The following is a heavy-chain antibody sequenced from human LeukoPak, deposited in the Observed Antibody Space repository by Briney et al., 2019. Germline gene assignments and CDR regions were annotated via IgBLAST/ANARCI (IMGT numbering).Heavy chain of an antibody. V-gene: IGHV4-59*11. Sequence: SETLSLTCTVSGASIRSHYWSWIRQPPGKGLEWIGYMYYSGNSNYNPALKSRVTISVDTSKNQFSLKMISVTPADTAVYYCARETSTYYYDSSGYFFDYWGQGTLVTVSS. CDR1: GASIRSHY. J-gene: IGHJ4*02. CDR2: MYYSGNS. CDR3: ARETSTYYYDSSGYFFDY. D-gene: IGHD3-22*01.